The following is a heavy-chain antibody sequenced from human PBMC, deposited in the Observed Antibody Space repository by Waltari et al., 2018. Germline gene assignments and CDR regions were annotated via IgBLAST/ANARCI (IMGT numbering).Heavy chain of an antibody. CDR2: IRSKANSYAT. J-gene: IGHJ4*02. D-gene: IGHD6-13*01. Sequence: EVQLVESGGGLVQPGGSLKLSCAASGFTFSGSAMHWVRQASGKGLKWVGRIRSKANSYATAYAASVKGRFTISRDDSKNTAYLQMNSLKTEDTAVYYCTSRTGYSSFWGQGTLVTVSS. CDR3: TSRTGYSSF. CDR1: GFTFSGSA. V-gene: IGHV3-73*01.